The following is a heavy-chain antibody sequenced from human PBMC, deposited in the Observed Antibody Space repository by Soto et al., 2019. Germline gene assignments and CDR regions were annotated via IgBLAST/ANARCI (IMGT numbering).Heavy chain of an antibody. CDR3: ARDIPDGGSYYFDY. D-gene: IGHD1-26*01. V-gene: IGHV1-69*12. Sequence: QVQLVQSGAEVKKPGSSVKVSCKASGGTFSSYAISWVRQAPGQGLEWMGGIIPIFGTANYAQKFQGRVTIPADESTSTAYMELSSLRSEDTAVYYCARDIPDGGSYYFDYWGQGTLVTVSS. J-gene: IGHJ4*02. CDR1: GGTFSSYA. CDR2: IIPIFGTA.